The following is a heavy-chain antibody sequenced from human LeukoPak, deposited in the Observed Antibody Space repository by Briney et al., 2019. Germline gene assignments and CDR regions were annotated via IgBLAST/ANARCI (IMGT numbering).Heavy chain of an antibody. Sequence: GESLRLSCAASGFTFSSYAMSWVRQAPGKGLEWVSTVSGGGGTTYYADSVKGRFTISRDNSKNTMYLQVNSLRAEDTAVYYCAKRIQSAMAMGYWGQGTLVTVSS. D-gene: IGHD5-18*01. CDR3: AKRIQSAMAMGY. CDR2: VSGGGGTT. CDR1: GFTFSSYA. V-gene: IGHV3-23*01. J-gene: IGHJ4*02.